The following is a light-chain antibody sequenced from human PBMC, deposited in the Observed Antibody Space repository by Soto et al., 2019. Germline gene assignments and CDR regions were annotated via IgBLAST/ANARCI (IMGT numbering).Light chain of an antibody. V-gene: IGKV3-11*01. CDR2: DVS. Sequence: MRQTPATLSVYPGDRAPLYCRASQSARSSLGWYQQKPGQPPSLLIYDVSIRATGIPARFSGSGSGTDFTLTISSLEPEDFAVYYCQQRSNSITFGQGTRLEIK. CDR3: QQRSNSIT. J-gene: IGKJ5*01. CDR1: QSARSS.